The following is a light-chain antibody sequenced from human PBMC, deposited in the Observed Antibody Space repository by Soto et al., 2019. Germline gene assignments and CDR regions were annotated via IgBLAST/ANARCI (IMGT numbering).Light chain of an antibody. Sequence: AIQMTQSPSSLSASVGDRVTITCRASQGIRNDLGWYQQKPGKAPKLLIYAASSLQSGVPSRYSGSGSGTEFTLTISSLQPEDCAAYYCLQDYNYPYTFGQGTKLEIK. CDR3: LQDYNYPYT. CDR2: AAS. V-gene: IGKV1-6*01. J-gene: IGKJ2*01. CDR1: QGIRND.